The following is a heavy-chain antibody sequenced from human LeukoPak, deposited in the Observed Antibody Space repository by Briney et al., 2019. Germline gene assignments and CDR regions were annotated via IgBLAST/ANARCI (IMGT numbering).Heavy chain of an antibody. CDR2: ISYDGSNK. V-gene: IGHV3-30*04. D-gene: IGHD2-2*01. J-gene: IGHJ4*02. CDR1: GFTLSSYA. Sequence: GRSLRLSCAASGFTLSSYAMHWVRQAPGKGLEWGAVISYDGSNKYYADSVKGRFTISRDNSKNTLYMQMNSLRAEDTAVYYCARDPWGELVVVPAAKSPKSGAFDYWCQGTLVTVSS. CDR3: ARDPWGELVVVPAAKSPKSGAFDY.